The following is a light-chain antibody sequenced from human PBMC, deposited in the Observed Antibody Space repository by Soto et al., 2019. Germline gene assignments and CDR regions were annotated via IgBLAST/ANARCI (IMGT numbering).Light chain of an antibody. CDR2: DVS. V-gene: IGLV2-14*03. CDR3: NSFSTSSPLV. J-gene: IGLJ2*01. CDR1: SSDVGAYNY. Sequence: QSALNQPASVSGSPGQSITISCTGTSSDVGAYNYVSWYQHHPGKAPKLMIYDVSNRPSGVSNRFSGSKSGNTASLTISGLQAEDEDDYYCNSFSTSSPLVFGGGTKLTVL.